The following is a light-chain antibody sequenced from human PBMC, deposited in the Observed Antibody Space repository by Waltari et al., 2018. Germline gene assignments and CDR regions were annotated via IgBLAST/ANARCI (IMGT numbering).Light chain of an antibody. CDR3: QQYYTTPLT. J-gene: IGKJ4*01. CDR1: QSVSSF. V-gene: IGKV3-11*01. Sequence: EVVLTQSPATLSLSPGERATLSCRASQSVSSFLAWYQQKPGQAPRLPIYDASNRATGIPARFSGSGSGTDFTLTISSLQTEDVAVYYCQQYYTTPLTFGGGTKVEIK. CDR2: DAS.